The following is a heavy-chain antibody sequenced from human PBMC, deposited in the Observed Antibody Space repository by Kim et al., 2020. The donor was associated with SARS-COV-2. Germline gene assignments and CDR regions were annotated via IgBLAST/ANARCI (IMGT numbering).Heavy chain of an antibody. V-gene: IGHV5-51*01. D-gene: IGHD3-10*01. J-gene: IGHJ4*02. CDR3: ARHTGFGELYFDY. Sequence: SPSFQGHVTISAAKSISTAYLQWSSLKASDTAMYYCARHTGFGELYFDYWGQGTLVTVSS.